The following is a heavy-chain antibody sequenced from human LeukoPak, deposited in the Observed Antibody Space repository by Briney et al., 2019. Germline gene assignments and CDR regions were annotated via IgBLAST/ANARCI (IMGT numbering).Heavy chain of an antibody. J-gene: IGHJ4*02. CDR3: ARDPYDSSGPTWDY. CDR2: IIPIFGTA. D-gene: IGHD3-22*01. Sequence: AASVKVSCKASGGTFSSYAISWVRQAPEQGLEWMGGIIPIFGTANYAQKFQGRVTITADESTSTAYMELSSLRSEDTAVYYCARDPYDSSGPTWDYWGQGTLVTVSS. V-gene: IGHV1-69*13. CDR1: GGTFSSYA.